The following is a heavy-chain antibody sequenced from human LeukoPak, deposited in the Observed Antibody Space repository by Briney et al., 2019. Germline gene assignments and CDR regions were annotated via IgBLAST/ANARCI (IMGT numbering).Heavy chain of an antibody. V-gene: IGHV4-34*01. D-gene: IGHD6-19*01. J-gene: IGHJ4*02. CDR2: INHSGST. Sequence: SETLSLTCAVSGGSFSGYYWNWIRQPPGQGLEWIGEINHSGSTNYNPSLKSRATISLDTSKNQFSLKLSSVTAADTAVYYCARGGGSSPGIAVYWGQGTLVTVSS. CDR3: ARGGGSSPGIAVY. CDR1: GGSFSGYY.